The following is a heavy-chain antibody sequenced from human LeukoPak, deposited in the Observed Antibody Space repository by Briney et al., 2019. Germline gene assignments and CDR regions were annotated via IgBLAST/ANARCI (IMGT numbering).Heavy chain of an antibody. J-gene: IGHJ4*02. CDR1: GGTFSSYA. CDR2: IIPIFGTA. D-gene: IGHD3-22*01. V-gene: IGHV1-69*05. Sequence: ASVKVSCKASGGTFSSYAISWVRQAPGQGLEWMGGIIPIFGTANYAQKFQGRVTMTTDTSTSTAYMELRSLRSDDTAVYYCARIPYYDSSGYLFPDYWGQGTLVTVSS. CDR3: ARIPYYDSSGYLFPDY.